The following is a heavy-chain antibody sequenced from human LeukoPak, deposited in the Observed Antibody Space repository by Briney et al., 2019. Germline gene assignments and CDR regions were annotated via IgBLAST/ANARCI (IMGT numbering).Heavy chain of an antibody. CDR3: ARDANYYFDY. CDR2: IWNDGSSQ. Sequence: GGSLRLSCAPSGFTFSSYGMHWVRQAPGKGLEWVALIWNDGSSQYYGDSVEGRFTISRDNSNNRVYLQMNSLRAEDTAVYYCARDANYYFDYWGQGTLVTVSS. J-gene: IGHJ4*02. V-gene: IGHV3-33*01. CDR1: GFTFSSYG. D-gene: IGHD1-1*01.